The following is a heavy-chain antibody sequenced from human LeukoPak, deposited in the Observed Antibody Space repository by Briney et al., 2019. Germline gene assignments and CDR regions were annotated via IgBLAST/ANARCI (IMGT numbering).Heavy chain of an antibody. J-gene: IGHJ4*02. CDR2: IYYSGST. V-gene: IGHV4-59*01. CDR3: ARGVSDYSYFARYYFDY. CDR1: GDSISSDY. Sequence: SETLSLTCTVSGDSISSDYWSWIRQPPGKGLEWIGYIYYSGSTNYNPSLKSRVTISVDTSKNQFSLKLSSVTAADAAVYYCARGVSDYSYFARYYFDYWGQGTLVTVSS. D-gene: IGHD4-11*01.